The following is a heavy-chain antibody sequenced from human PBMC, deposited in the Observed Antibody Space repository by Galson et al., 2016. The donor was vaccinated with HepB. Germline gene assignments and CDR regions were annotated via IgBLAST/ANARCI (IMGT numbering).Heavy chain of an antibody. CDR1: GFSFSIHA. CDR3: AKEMMVVAVDAFDV. D-gene: IGHD3-22*01. V-gene: IGHV3-23*01. Sequence: SLRLSCAASGFSFSIHAMSWVRQAPGEGLEWVSSIGAYGGSTYYADSVKGRFTISRDNSKNTVYLQMTSLRAADTAIYYCAKEMMVVAVDAFDVWGQGIMVTVSS. J-gene: IGHJ3*01. CDR2: IGAYGGST.